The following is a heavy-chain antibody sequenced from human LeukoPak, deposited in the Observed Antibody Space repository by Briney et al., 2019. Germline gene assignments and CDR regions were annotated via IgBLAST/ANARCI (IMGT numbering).Heavy chain of an antibody. J-gene: IGHJ4*02. V-gene: IGHV5-51*01. CDR1: GYTFTNYY. D-gene: IGHD2-2*01. Sequence: GESLKISCKGSGYTFTNYYIGWVRQMPGKGLEWMGIISPGDSEARYSPSFQGKVTISADKSISTAYLRWSSLKASDSAIYYCARRYCSSTSCNPYFFDFWAREPWSPSPQ. CDR3: ARRYCSSTSCNPYFFDF. CDR2: ISPGDSEA.